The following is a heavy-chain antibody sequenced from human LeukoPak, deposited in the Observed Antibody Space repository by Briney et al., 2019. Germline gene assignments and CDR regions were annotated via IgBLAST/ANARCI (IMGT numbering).Heavy chain of an antibody. V-gene: IGHV4-61*08. Sequence: PSETLSLTCTVSGGSISSGGYYWSWIRQPPGKGLEWIGYIYYSGSTNYNPSLKSRVTISVDTSKNQFSLKLSSVTAADTAVYYCARERPSHYGGNSLGWYFDLWGRGTLVTVSA. CDR3: ARERPSHYGGNSLGWYFDL. CDR1: GGSISSGGYY. J-gene: IGHJ2*01. D-gene: IGHD4-17*01. CDR2: IYYSGST.